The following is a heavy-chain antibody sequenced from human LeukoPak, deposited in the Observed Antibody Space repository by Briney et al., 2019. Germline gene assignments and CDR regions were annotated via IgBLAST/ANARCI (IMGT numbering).Heavy chain of an antibody. CDR2: ISPSGGST. CDR3: ARDLSEVRRGHY. Sequence: ASVKVSCKASGYTFTSNYMHWVRQAPGQGPEWMGVISPSGGSTTYAQKFQGRVTLTRDMSTSTDYLELSSLRSEDTAVYYCARDLSEVRRGHYWGQGTLVTVSS. CDR1: GYTFTSNY. V-gene: IGHV1-46*01. J-gene: IGHJ4*02.